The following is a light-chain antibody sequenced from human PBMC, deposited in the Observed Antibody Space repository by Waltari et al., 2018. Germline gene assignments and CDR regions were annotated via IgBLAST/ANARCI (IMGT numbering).Light chain of an antibody. CDR2: GAS. CDR3: QQYGSSVMYT. V-gene: IGKV3-20*01. Sequence: VLPQSPGTLSLSPGESATLPCRASQSITKKFFAWYQQKPGQAPRLLIYGASSRAAGIPDRFSGSGSGTDFTLTISRLEPEDSAVYYCQQYGSSVMYTFGQGTKLEIK. J-gene: IGKJ2*01. CDR1: QSITKKF.